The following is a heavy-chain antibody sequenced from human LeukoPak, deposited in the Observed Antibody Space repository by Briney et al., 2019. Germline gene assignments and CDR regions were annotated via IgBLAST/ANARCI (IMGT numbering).Heavy chain of an antibody. V-gene: IGHV4-31*03. Sequence: SETLSLTCTVSGGSISSGGYYWSWIRQHPGKGLEWIGYIHYSGSTYYNPSLKSRVTISVDTSKNQFSLKLSSVTAADTAVYYCARTAIYDFWSGYYSEDGTKFDYWGQGTLVTVSS. CDR3: ARTAIYDFWSGYYSEDGTKFDY. J-gene: IGHJ4*02. D-gene: IGHD3-3*01. CDR1: GGSISSGGYY. CDR2: IHYSGST.